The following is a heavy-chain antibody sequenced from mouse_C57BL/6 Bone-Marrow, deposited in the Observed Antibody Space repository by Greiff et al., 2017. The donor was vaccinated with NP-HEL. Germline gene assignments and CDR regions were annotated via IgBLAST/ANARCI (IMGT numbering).Heavy chain of an antibody. D-gene: IGHD1-1*01. CDR1: GYTFTSYW. V-gene: IGHV1-55*01. J-gene: IGHJ4*01. CDR2: IYPGSGST. CDR3: ATQDFYYYGSRGAMDY. Sequence: VQLQQPGAELVKPGASVKMSCKASGYTFTSYWITWVKQRPGQGLEWIGDIYPGSGSTNYNEKFKSKATLTVDTSSSTAYMQLSSLTSEDSAVYYCATQDFYYYGSRGAMDYWGQGTSVTVSS.